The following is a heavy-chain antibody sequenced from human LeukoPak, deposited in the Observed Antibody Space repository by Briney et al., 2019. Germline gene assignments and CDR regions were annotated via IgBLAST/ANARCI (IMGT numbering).Heavy chain of an antibody. CDR3: ARHSQFHFDY. CDR1: GYTFTVHH. D-gene: IGHD6-13*01. J-gene: IGHJ4*02. CDR2: INPNSGGT. Sequence: ASVKVSCKASGYTFTVHHMHWGRQAPGQGLEWMGWINPNSGGTNYAQRLQGRVTMTRDTSISTVYMELSRLRSDDTAVYYCARHSQFHFDYWGQGTLVSVSS. V-gene: IGHV1-2*02.